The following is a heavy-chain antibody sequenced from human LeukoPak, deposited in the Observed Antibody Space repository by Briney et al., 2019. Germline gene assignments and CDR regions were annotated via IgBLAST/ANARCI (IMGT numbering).Heavy chain of an antibody. Sequence: GGSLRLSCAASGFTFSSYAMSWVRQAPGKGLVWVSAISGSGGSTYYADSMKGRFTISRDNSKNTLYLQMNSLRAEDTAVYYCAKTQTKNDFWSGYSYYFDYWGQGTLVTVSS. CDR3: AKTQTKNDFWSGYSYYFDY. V-gene: IGHV3-23*01. CDR1: GFTFSSYA. J-gene: IGHJ4*02. CDR2: ISGSGGST. D-gene: IGHD3-3*01.